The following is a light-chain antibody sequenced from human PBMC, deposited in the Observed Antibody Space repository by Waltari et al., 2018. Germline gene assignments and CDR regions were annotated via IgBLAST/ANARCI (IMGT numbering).Light chain of an antibody. J-gene: IGKJ1*01. Sequence: DIQMTQSPSSLSASVGDRVTITCRAGQGIRSDLSWYQQKPGKAPKRLIYATSTLEDGVPSRFSGGGSATEFILTISSLQPEDFGAYYCLQHNSFPPTFGQGTEVEI. CDR1: QGIRSD. CDR2: ATS. CDR3: LQHNSFPPT. V-gene: IGKV1-17*01.